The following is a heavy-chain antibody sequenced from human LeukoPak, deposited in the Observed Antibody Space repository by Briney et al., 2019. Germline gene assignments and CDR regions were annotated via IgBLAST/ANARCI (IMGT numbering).Heavy chain of an antibody. CDR1: GYTFTGYY. CDR2: VNPNSGGT. J-gene: IGHJ5*02. CDR3: ARGRKYYYGSGSSKGDWFDP. V-gene: IGHV1-2*02. Sequence: GASVKVSCKASGYTFTGYYMHWVRQAPGQGLEWMGWVNPNSGGTNYAQKFQGRVTMTRDTSISTAYMELSSLGSEDTAVYYCARGRKYYYGSGSSKGDWFDPWGQGTLVTVSS. D-gene: IGHD3-10*01.